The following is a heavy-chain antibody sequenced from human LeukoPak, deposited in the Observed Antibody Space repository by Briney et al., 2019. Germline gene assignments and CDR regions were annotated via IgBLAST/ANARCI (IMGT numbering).Heavy chain of an antibody. J-gene: IGHJ6*02. D-gene: IGHD6-13*01. V-gene: IGHV3-33*01. CDR3: ARAQQLASTYYYGMDV. Sequence: PGGSLRLSCAASGFTFSSYGMHWARQAPGKGLEWVAVIWYDGSNKYYADSVKGRFTISRDNSKNTLYLQMNSLRAEDTAVYYCARAQQLASTYYYGMDVWGQGTTVTVSS. CDR2: IWYDGSNK. CDR1: GFTFSSYG.